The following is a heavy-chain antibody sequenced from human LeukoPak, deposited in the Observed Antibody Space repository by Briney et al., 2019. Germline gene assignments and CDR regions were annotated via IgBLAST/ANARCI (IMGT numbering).Heavy chain of an antibody. CDR3: TGYSSSWYGAEPSFDY. Sequence: SETLSLTCTVSGGSISSSSYYWGWIRQPPGKGLEWIGSIYYSGSTYYNPSLKSRVTISVDTSKNQFSLKLSSVTAADMAVYYCTGYSSSWYGAEPSFDYWGQGTLVTVSS. D-gene: IGHD6-13*01. V-gene: IGHV4-39*01. CDR1: GGSISSSSYY. CDR2: IYYSGST. J-gene: IGHJ4*02.